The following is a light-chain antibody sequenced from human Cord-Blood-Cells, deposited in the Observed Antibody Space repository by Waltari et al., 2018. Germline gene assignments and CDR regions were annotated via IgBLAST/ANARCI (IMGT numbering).Light chain of an antibody. CDR3: CSYAGSSTLV. Sequence: QSALTQPASVSGSPGQSITISCTGTSSDVGSYNLVSWYQQHPGKAPKLMIYEGSKRHSGVSNRFAGSKSGNTASLTSSGLQAEDEADYYCCSYAGSSTLVFGGGTKLTVL. J-gene: IGLJ3*02. CDR1: SSDVGSYNL. V-gene: IGLV2-23*01. CDR2: EGS.